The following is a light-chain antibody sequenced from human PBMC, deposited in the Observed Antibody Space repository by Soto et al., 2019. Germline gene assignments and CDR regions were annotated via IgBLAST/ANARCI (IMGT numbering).Light chain of an antibody. J-gene: IGLJ2*01. V-gene: IGLV1-51*01. CDR2: DNN. CDR1: SSNIGNNY. Sequence: QSVLTQPPSVSAAPGQKVTISGSGSSSNIGNNYVSWYQQLPGTAPKLLIYDNNKRPSGIPDRFSGSKSGTSATLGITGLQTGDEADYYCGTWDPFGGGTKLTVL. CDR3: GTWDP.